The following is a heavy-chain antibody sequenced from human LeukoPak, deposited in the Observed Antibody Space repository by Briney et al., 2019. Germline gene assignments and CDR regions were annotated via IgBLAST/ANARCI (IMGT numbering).Heavy chain of an antibody. Sequence: GGSLRLSCAASGFTFSSYSMNWVRQAPGKGLEWVSSISSSSSYIYYADSVKGRSTISRDNAKNSLYLQMNSLRAEDTAVYYCARDGSSWYYYYYYMDVWGKGTTVTVSS. CDR1: GFTFSSYS. V-gene: IGHV3-21*01. CDR3: ARDGSSWYYYYYYMDV. J-gene: IGHJ6*03. D-gene: IGHD6-13*01. CDR2: ISSSSSYI.